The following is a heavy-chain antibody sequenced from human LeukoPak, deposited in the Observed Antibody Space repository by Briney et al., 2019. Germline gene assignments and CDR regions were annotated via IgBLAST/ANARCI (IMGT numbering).Heavy chain of an antibody. CDR3: ARDNVRWLPLDY. CDR2: IYYSGST. D-gene: IGHD4-23*01. J-gene: IGHJ4*02. Sequence: SETLSLTCTVSGGSISSSSYYWGWIRQPPGKGLEWIGSIYYSGSTYYNPSLKSRVTISVDTSKNQFSLKLSSVTAADTAVYYCARDNVRWLPLDYWGQGTLVTVSS. V-gene: IGHV4-39*07. CDR1: GGSISSSSYY.